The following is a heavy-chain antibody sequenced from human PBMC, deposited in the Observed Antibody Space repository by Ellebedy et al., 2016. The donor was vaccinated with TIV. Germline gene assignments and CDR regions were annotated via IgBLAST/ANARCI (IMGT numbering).Heavy chain of an antibody. CDR2: IIPILGIA. Sequence: SVKVSXKASGGTFSSYAISWVRQAPGQGLEWMGRIIPILGIANYAQKFQGRVTITADKSTSTAYMELSSLRSEDTAVYYCVPRGWFNPWGQGTLVTVSS. D-gene: IGHD3-10*01. CDR3: VPRGWFNP. V-gene: IGHV1-69*04. J-gene: IGHJ5*02. CDR1: GGTFSSYA.